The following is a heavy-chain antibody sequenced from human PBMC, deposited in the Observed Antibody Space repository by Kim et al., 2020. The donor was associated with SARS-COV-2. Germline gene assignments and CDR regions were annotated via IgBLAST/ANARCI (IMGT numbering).Heavy chain of an antibody. CDR2: TRNKANRYTT. J-gene: IGHJ6*01. CDR3: AREIRRRDGDNPYYYYGREV. CDR1: GFTFSNHY. Sequence: GGSLRLSCAASGFTFSNHYMGWVRQAPGKGLEWVASTRNKANRYTTAYAASGSCSFTIARDDSKNSLYLQMNSLKNGDTGVYYCAREIRRRDGDNPYYYYGREVWGEGATVTLSS. D-gene: IGHD1-1*01. V-gene: IGHV3-72*01.